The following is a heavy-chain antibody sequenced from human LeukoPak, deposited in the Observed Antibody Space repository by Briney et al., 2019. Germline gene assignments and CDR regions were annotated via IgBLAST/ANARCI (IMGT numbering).Heavy chain of an antibody. CDR1: GGSISSYY. J-gene: IGHJ4*02. CDR3: ARGVDYYDSSYYLDY. V-gene: IGHV4-59*01. D-gene: IGHD3-22*01. CDR2: IYYSGST. Sequence: SETLSLTCAVSGGSISSYYWSWIRQPPGKGLEWIGYIYYSGSTNYNPSLKSRVTISVDTSKNQFSLKLTSVTATDTAVYYCARGVDYYDSSYYLDYWGQGTLVTVSS.